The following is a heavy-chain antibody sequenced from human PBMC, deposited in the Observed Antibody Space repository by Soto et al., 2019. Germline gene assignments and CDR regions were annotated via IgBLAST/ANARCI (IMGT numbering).Heavy chain of an antibody. J-gene: IGHJ4*02. CDR1: GYTLTELS. D-gene: IGHD6-13*01. CDR2: FDPEDGET. CDR3: ATGTMAAAGLYYFEN. V-gene: IGHV1-24*01. Sequence: ASVKVSCKVSGYTLTELSIHWVRQAPGKGLEWMGGFDPEDGETRYAQKFQGRLTVTEDTSTDTAFMELTILRSEDTAVYYCATGTMAAAGLYYFENWGQGTLVTVSS.